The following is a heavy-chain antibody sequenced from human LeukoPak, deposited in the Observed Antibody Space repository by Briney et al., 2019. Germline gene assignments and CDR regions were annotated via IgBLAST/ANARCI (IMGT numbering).Heavy chain of an antibody. Sequence: SETLSLTCTVSGGSISSGSYYWSWIRQPAGKGLEWIGRIYTSGSTNYNPSLKSRVTISVDTSKNQFSLKLSSVTAADTAVYYCAKSSYSIFDYWGQGTLVTVSS. D-gene: IGHD5-18*01. CDR3: AKSSYSIFDY. CDR1: GGSISSGSYY. V-gene: IGHV4-61*02. CDR2: IYTSGST. J-gene: IGHJ4*02.